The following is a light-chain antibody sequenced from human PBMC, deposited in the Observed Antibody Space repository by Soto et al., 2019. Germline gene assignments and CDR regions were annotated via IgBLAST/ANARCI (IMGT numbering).Light chain of an antibody. Sequence: QSVLTQPASVSGSPGQSITISCTGTSSDVGAYNHVSWYQQHPGEAPKVMIYDVLNRPSGVSNRFSGSKSGNTASLTISGLQAEDEADYYCTAYSTGQSYIFGTGTKVTVL. CDR1: SSDVGAYNH. V-gene: IGLV2-14*03. CDR2: DVL. J-gene: IGLJ1*01. CDR3: TAYSTGQSYI.